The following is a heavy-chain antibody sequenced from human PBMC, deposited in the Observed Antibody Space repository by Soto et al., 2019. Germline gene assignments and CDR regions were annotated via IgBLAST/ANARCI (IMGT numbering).Heavy chain of an antibody. V-gene: IGHV1-3*01. CDR1: GYTFTSYA. J-gene: IGHJ4*02. D-gene: IGHD3-3*01. Sequence: ASVKVSCKASGYTFTSYAMHWVRQAPGQRLEWMGWINAGNGNTKYSQKFQGRVTITRDTSASTAYMELSSLRSEDTAVYYCARGGLVRFLDYYFDYWGQGTLVPVSS. CDR2: INAGNGNT. CDR3: ARGGLVRFLDYYFDY.